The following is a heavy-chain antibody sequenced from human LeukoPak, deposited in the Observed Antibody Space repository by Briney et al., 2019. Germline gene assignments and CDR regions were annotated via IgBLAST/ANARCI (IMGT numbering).Heavy chain of an antibody. Sequence: PGRSLRLSCAAPGFTFSSYAMHWVRQAPGKGLEWVAVISYDGSNKYYADSVKGRFTISRDNSKNTLYLQMNSLRAEDTAVYYCARDGYSSGWYSRFFDYWGQGTLVTVSS. D-gene: IGHD6-19*01. J-gene: IGHJ4*02. CDR2: ISYDGSNK. CDR1: GFTFSSYA. CDR3: ARDGYSSGWYSRFFDY. V-gene: IGHV3-30-3*01.